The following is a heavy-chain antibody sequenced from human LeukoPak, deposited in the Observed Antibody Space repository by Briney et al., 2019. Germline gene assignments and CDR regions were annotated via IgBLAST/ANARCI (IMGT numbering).Heavy chain of an antibody. Sequence: GGSLRLSCAASGFTFSSYEMNWVRQAPGKGLEWVSYISSSGSTIYYADSVKGRFTISRDNAKNSLYLQMNSLRAEDTAVYYCAREASYYDSSGGLDYWGQGTLVTVSS. CDR1: GFTFSSYE. V-gene: IGHV3-48*03. D-gene: IGHD3-22*01. CDR2: ISSSGSTI. J-gene: IGHJ4*02. CDR3: AREASYYDSSGGLDY.